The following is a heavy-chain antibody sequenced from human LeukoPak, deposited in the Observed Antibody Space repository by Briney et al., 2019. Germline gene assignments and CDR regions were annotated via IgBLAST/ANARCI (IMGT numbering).Heavy chain of an antibody. Sequence: GGSLRLSCAASGFTFSSMHWVRQAPGKGLEWVAVISYDGSKKYYADSVKGRFTISRDNSKNTLYLQMDSLGAEDTAVYYCARGGCSSTSCYPHYFYFDYWGQGTLVTVSS. CDR2: ISYDGSKK. D-gene: IGHD2-2*01. V-gene: IGHV3-30*04. CDR3: ARGGCSSTSCYPHYFYFDY. CDR1: GFTFSS. J-gene: IGHJ4*02.